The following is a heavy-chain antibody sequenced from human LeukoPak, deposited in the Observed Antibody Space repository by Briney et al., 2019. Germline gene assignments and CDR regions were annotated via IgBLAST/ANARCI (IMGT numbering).Heavy chain of an antibody. CDR1: GFTVSSSY. J-gene: IGHJ4*02. CDR3: AREGSSGYYPMRGYYFDY. Sequence: GGSLRLSCAASGFTVSSSYMSWVRQAPGKGLEWVSVIYSGGSTYYADSVKGRFTISRDNSKNTLYLQMNSLRAEDTAVYYCAREGSSGYYPMRGYYFDYWGQGTLVTVSS. CDR2: IYSGGST. V-gene: IGHV3-53*01. D-gene: IGHD3-22*01.